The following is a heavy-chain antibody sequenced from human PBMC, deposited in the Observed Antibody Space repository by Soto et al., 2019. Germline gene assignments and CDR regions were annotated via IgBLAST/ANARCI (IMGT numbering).Heavy chain of an antibody. Sequence: QVQLQQWGAGLLKPSETLSLTCAVYGGSFSGYYWTWIRQPPGTGLEWIGEINHSGSTNYNPSLKGRITISVDTSQNQFSLKLTSVTAADTAVYYCARDKITGRFDYWGQGTLVTVSS. CDR3: ARDKITGRFDY. J-gene: IGHJ4*02. V-gene: IGHV4-34*01. D-gene: IGHD2-8*02. CDR2: INHSGST. CDR1: GGSFSGYY.